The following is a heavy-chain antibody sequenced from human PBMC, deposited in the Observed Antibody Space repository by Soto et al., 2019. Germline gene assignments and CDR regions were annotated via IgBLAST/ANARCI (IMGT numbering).Heavy chain of an antibody. D-gene: IGHD4-17*01. V-gene: IGHV1-69*13. Sequence: SVNVSCKSSGGAFNTFCFSWVRQAPGQGLEWMGGIIPFFRTANYAQKFQDRVTITADESTSTVYMDLRSLRSEDTAKYYCARSPPMDSGDKYFYDFWGQGALVTVSS. CDR3: ARSPPMDSGDKYFYDF. CDR2: IIPFFRTA. J-gene: IGHJ4*02. CDR1: GGAFNTFC.